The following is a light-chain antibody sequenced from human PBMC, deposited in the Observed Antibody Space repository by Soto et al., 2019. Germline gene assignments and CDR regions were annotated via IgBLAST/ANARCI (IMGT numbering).Light chain of an antibody. Sequence: QSVLTQPASVSGSPGQSITISCTGTSSDVGGYDYVSWYQLHPGKAPKLMVFEVNNRPSGVSYRFSGSKSGNTASLTISGLQAEDEADYFCSSYSSSTAYLFGTGTQLTVL. CDR2: EVN. CDR3: SSYSSSTAYL. V-gene: IGLV2-14*01. J-gene: IGLJ1*01. CDR1: SSDVGGYDY.